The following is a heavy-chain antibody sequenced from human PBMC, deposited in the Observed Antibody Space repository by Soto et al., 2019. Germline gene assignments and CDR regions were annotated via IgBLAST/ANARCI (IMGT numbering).Heavy chain of an antibody. D-gene: IGHD3-22*01. V-gene: IGHV3-7*01. CDR2: IKEDGNEE. J-gene: IGHJ3*02. CDR3: ARDLPPEILPYYYDANDI. CDR1: GFSISNYW. Sequence: EVQLVESGGGLVQPGGSLRLSCAASGFSISNYWMTWVRQAPGKGLEWVANIKEDGNEEYYVDSVKGRFTISRDNAKNSLYLQMNSLRAEDTAVYYCARDLPPEILPYYYDANDIWGQGTLVTVSS.